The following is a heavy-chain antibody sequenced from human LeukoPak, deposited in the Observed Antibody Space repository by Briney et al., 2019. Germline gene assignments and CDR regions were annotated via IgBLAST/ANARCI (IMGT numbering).Heavy chain of an antibody. Sequence: GGSLRLSCAASGFTLSSYSMNWVRQAPGKGLEWVSSISSSSSYRYYADSVKGRFTISRDNSKNTLYLQMNSLRAEDTAVYYCARDRPEHYYDSSGYSDYWGQGTLVTVSS. V-gene: IGHV3-21*04. CDR2: ISSSSSYR. CDR3: ARDRPEHYYDSSGYSDY. J-gene: IGHJ4*02. CDR1: GFTLSSYS. D-gene: IGHD3-22*01.